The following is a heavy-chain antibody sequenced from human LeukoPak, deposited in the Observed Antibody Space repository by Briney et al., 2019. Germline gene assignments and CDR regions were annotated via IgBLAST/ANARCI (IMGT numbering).Heavy chain of an antibody. CDR3: ARDPRQTMVEVVFDY. V-gene: IGHV1-46*01. Sequence: ASVKVSCKASGYTFTSYYMYWVRQAPGQGLEWMAIINPSDGSTSYAQKFQGRVTMTRDTSTSTVYMELSSLRSEDTAVYYCARDPRQTMVEVVFDYWGQGTLVTVSS. CDR1: GYTFTSYY. J-gene: IGHJ4*02. D-gene: IGHD3-10*01. CDR2: INPSDGST.